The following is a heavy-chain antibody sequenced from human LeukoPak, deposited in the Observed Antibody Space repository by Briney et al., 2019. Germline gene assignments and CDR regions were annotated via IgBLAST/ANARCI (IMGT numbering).Heavy chain of an antibody. CDR3: ARGDYGDLYFDY. CDR2: IYHSGST. V-gene: IGHV4-30-2*01. D-gene: IGHD4-17*01. J-gene: IGHJ4*02. CDR1: GGSISSGGYS. Sequence: PSETLSLTCAVSGGSISSGGYSWSWIRQPPGKGLEWIGYIYHSGSTYYNPSLKSRVTISVDRSKNQFSLKLGSVTAADTAVYYCARGDYGDLYFDYWGQGTLVTVSS.